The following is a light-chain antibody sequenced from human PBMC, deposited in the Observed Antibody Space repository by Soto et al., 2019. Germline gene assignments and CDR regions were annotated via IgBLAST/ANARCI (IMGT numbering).Light chain of an antibody. CDR1: QSVSSSY. V-gene: IGKV3-20*01. J-gene: IGKJ4*01. CDR2: GAS. CDR3: QQYGSSPPLT. Sequence: EIVLTQSPGTLSLSPGERATLSCRAGQSVSSSYLAWYQHKSGQAPRLLIYGASSRATVIPDRFSGSGSGTDFTLTISRLEPEDFAVYYCQQYGSSPPLTFGGGTQVAIK.